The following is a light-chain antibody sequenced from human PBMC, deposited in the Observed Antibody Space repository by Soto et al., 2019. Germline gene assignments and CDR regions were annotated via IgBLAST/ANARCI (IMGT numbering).Light chain of an antibody. Sequence: QSALTQPPSASGSPGQSVTISCTGTSSDVGGYTYVSWYQQHPGKAPKLMIYELTKRPSGVPDRFCGSKSGNTASLTVSGLEAEDAADDYCRSYACSNKVVFGGGTKLTVL. CDR2: ELT. V-gene: IGLV2-8*01. CDR3: RSYACSNKVV. J-gene: IGLJ2*01. CDR1: SSDVGGYTY.